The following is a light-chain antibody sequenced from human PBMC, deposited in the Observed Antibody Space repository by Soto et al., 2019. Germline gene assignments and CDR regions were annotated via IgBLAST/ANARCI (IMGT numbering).Light chain of an antibody. Sequence: QSVLTQPPSASGTPGQRVTISCSGSSSNIGTNTVIWYQQLPGTAPKLLIYSNNQRPSGVPDRFSGSKSGTSASLAISGVEYEDEADYYCASWDVSLVVFGGGTKLTVL. CDR1: SSNIGTNT. CDR3: ASWDVSLVV. J-gene: IGLJ3*02. V-gene: IGLV1-44*01. CDR2: SNN.